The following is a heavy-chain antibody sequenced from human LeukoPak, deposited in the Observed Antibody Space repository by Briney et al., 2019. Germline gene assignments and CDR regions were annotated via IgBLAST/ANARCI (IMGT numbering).Heavy chain of an antibody. CDR1: GYTFTRYY. V-gene: IGHV1-2*04. Sequence: ASVKVSCKASGYTFTRYYMHWVRQAPGQGLEWMGWINPNSGGTNYAQKFQGWVTITRDTSISTAYMELSRLRSDDTAVYYCARAGIAAISFDYWGQGTLVTVSS. J-gene: IGHJ4*02. CDR3: ARAGIAAISFDY. D-gene: IGHD6-13*01. CDR2: INPNSGGT.